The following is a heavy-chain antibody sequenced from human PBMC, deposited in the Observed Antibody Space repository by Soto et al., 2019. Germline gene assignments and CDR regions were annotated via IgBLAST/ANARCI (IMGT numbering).Heavy chain of an antibody. CDR2: ISAYNSNT. V-gene: IGHV1-18*01. CDR3: ARDLPALDD. J-gene: IGHJ4*02. Sequence: QVQLVQAGAEVKKPGASVKVSCKASGYTFTSYYITWVRQAPGQGLEWMGWISAYNSNTNYAQKLQGRVTITADTSTSTAYTELRSLRSDDTAVYDCARDLPALDDWGQGTLVTVSS. CDR1: GYTFTSYY.